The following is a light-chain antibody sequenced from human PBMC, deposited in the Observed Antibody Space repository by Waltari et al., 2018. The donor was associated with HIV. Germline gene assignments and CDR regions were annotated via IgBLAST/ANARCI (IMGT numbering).Light chain of an antibody. CDR1: SSNIENDN. CDR3: VGWDSSLSAYV. Sequence: QSFLTQPPSASGTPGQTVTISCSGSSSNIENDNVYWYQQLPGMTPKLLIYKNFLRPAGVPGRFAASKSGTSASLTISVLRSADEADYYCVGWDSSLSAYVFGAGTKVAVL. CDR2: KNF. J-gene: IGLJ1*01. V-gene: IGLV1-47*01.